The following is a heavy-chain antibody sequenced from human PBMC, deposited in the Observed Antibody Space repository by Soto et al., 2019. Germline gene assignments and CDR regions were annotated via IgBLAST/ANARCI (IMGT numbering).Heavy chain of an antibody. D-gene: IGHD2-15*01. CDR2: IYYSGST. CDR3: ARAWWHNNRRFYYYGMDV. V-gene: IGHV4-59*01. Sequence: SETLSLTCTVSGGSISSYYWSWIRQPPGKGLEWIGYIYYSGSTNYNPSLKSRVTISVDTSKNQFSLKLSSVTAADTAVYYCARAWWHNNRRFYYYGMDVWGQGTTVTVSS. J-gene: IGHJ6*02. CDR1: GGSISSYY.